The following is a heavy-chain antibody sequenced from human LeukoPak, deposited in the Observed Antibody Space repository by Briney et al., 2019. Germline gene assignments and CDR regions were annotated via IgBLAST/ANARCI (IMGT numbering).Heavy chain of an antibody. CDR1: GFTLSSYS. D-gene: IGHD2-15*01. CDR3: ARECCEAFDY. J-gene: IGHJ4*02. V-gene: IGHV3-21*01. Sequence: GGSLRLSCAASGFTLSSYSINWVRHAPGKGLEWVSSIGGRRSPIFYALPVKSRFTTSRDNAKNSLYLQKNSLGAEDTAVYYCARECCEAFDYWGQGTLVTVSS. CDR2: IGGRRSPI.